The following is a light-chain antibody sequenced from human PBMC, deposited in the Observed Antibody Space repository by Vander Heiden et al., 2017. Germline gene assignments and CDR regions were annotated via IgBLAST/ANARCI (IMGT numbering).Light chain of an antibody. CDR1: SSDVGGYNY. V-gene: IGLV2-14*01. CDR3: SSYTSSSLV. J-gene: IGLJ2*01. Sequence: QSALTQPASVSGSPGQSITISCTGTSSDVGGYNYVSWYQQHPGKAPKLMIYDVSNRPSGVSNLFSGSKSANTASLTISGLQAEDEADYYCSSYTSSSLVFGGGTKLTVL. CDR2: DVS.